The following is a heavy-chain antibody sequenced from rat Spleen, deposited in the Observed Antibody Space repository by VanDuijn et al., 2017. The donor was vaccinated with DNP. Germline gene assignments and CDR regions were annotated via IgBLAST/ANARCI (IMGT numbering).Heavy chain of an antibody. V-gene: IGHV5S10*01. CDR2: ISYDGSKT. CDR3: TKDLQWYAMDA. CDR1: GFIFSDYA. J-gene: IGHJ4*01. D-gene: IGHD1-1*01. Sequence: EVQLVESGGGLVRPGNSLRLSCAASGFIFSDYAMAWVRQSPKMGLEWVATISYDGSKTYYRDSVKGRFTISRDNAENTVYLQMNSLRSEDTATYYCTKDLQWYAMDAWGQGTSVTVSS.